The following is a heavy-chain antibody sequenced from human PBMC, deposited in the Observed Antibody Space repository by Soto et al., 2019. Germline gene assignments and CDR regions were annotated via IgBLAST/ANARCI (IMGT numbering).Heavy chain of an antibody. D-gene: IGHD3-22*01. CDR3: ASSYYDSSGSALRD. V-gene: IGHV4-30-2*01. Sequence: QLQLQESGSGLVKPSHTLSLTCAVSGGSISSGGYSWSWIRQPPGKGLEWIGSIYHSGSTYYNPSLKSRVTISVDRSKNQFSLKLSSVTAADTAVYYCASSYYDSSGSALRDWGQGTLVTVSS. CDR1: GGSISSGGYS. CDR2: IYHSGST. J-gene: IGHJ1*01.